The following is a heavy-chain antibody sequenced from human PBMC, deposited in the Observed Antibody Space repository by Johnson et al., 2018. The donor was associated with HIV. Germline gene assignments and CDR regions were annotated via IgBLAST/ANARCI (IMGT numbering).Heavy chain of an antibody. CDR3: ARDGPSAAV. CDR1: GFSISNYD. CDR2: INWNGGST. J-gene: IGHJ3*01. Sequence: EQLVESGGGSVQPGGSLRLSCAASGFSISNYDMHWVRQPPGKGLEWVSSINWNGGSTDYADSVKGRFTLSRDNAKNSLYLQMNSLRAGDTAVYYCARDGPSAAVWGQGTIVTVSS. V-gene: IGHV3-20*04. D-gene: IGHD6-25*01.